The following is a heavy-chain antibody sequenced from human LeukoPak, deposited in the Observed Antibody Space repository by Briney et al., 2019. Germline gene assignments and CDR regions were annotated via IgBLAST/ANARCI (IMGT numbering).Heavy chain of an antibody. CDR2: INQDGSAK. CDR1: GFIFDSFW. Sequence: GGSLRLSCAASGFIFDSFWMTWVRQAPGKGLEWVANINQDGSAKFFVDSVKGRFTISRDNAQNSVFLHLNSLTAEDTAVYYCARDSATSDFDYWGQGTLVTVSS. V-gene: IGHV3-7*04. D-gene: IGHD3-10*01. CDR3: ARDSATSDFDY. J-gene: IGHJ4*02.